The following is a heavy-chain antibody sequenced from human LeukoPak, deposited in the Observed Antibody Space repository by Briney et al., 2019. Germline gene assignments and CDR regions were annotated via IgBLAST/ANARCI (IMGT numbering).Heavy chain of an antibody. CDR1: GFTFSSYE. CDR3: AKGGSSGYYLAGVDY. V-gene: IGHV3-48*03. CDR2: ISSSGSTI. Sequence: GGSLRLSCAASGFTFSSYEMNWVRQAPGKGLEWVSYISSSGSTIYYADSVKGRFTISRDNAKNSLYLQMNSLRAEDMALYYCAKGGSSGYYLAGVDYWGQGTLVTVSS. D-gene: IGHD3-22*01. J-gene: IGHJ4*02.